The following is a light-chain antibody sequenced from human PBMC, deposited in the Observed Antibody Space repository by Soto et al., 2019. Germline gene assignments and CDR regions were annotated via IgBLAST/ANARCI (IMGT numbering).Light chain of an antibody. Sequence: EMALTHSPATLSVSPGERATLSCRASQSVSSHSTWHQQKPGQAPRVLIDGATTRATGIPARFSGSGSGTDFTLTISSVEPEDFAVYYCQQRNNWPLTFGQGTRLEIK. CDR1: QSVSSH. CDR2: GAT. V-gene: IGKV3-11*01. J-gene: IGKJ5*01. CDR3: QQRNNWPLT.